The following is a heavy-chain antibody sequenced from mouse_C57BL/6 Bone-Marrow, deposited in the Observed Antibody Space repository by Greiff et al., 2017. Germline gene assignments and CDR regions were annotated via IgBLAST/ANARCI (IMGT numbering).Heavy chain of an antibody. D-gene: IGHD2-4*01. CDR2: INPYNGGT. Sequence: VQLKQSGPVLVKPGASVKMSCKASGYTFTDYYMNWVKQSHGKSLEWIGVINPYNGGTSYNQKFKGKATLTVDKSSSTAYMELNSLTSEDSAVYYCARYEYDGDYYAMDYWGQGTSVTVSS. V-gene: IGHV1-19*01. CDR1: GYTFTDYY. CDR3: ARYEYDGDYYAMDY. J-gene: IGHJ4*01.